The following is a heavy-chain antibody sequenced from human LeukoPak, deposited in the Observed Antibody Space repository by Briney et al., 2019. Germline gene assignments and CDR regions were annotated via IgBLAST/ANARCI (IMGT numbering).Heavy chain of an antibody. J-gene: IGHJ4*02. V-gene: IGHV3-23*01. CDR1: EFTFSNYA. CDR3: ARGYDDSSGSFDY. D-gene: IGHD3-22*01. CDR2: ISGSGGST. Sequence: GGSLRLSCAASEFTFSNYAMNWVRQAPGKGLEWVSGISGSGGSTYYADSVKGRFTISRDNSKNTLYLQMNSLRAEDTAVYYCARGYDDSSGSFDYWGQGTLVTVSS.